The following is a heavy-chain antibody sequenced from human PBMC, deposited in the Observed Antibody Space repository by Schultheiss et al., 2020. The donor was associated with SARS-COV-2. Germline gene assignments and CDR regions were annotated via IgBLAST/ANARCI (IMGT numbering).Heavy chain of an antibody. CDR2: ISSNGGST. Sequence: GGSLRLSCAASGFTFSSYAMHWVRQAPGKGLEYVSAISSNGGSTYYADSMKGRFTISRDNSKNTLYLQMNSLRAEDTAVYYCARDVAAAFDYWGQGTLVTVSS. CDR3: ARDVAAAFDY. V-gene: IGHV3-64*04. J-gene: IGHJ4*02. CDR1: GFTFSSYA. D-gene: IGHD6-13*01.